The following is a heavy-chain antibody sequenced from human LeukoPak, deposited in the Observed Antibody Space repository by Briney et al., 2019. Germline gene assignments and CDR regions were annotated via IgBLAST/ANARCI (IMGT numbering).Heavy chain of an antibody. V-gene: IGHV1-2*02. J-gene: IGHJ4*02. CDR2: INPNSGGT. CDR3: ASRGPAYCGGDCLSY. D-gene: IGHD2-21*02. CDR1: GYTFTGYY. Sequence: RASVKVSCKASGYTFTGYYMHWVRQAPGQGLEWMRWINPNSGGTNYAQKFQGRVTMTRDTSISTAYMELSRLRSDDTAVYYCASRGPAYCGGDCLSYWGQGTLVTVSS.